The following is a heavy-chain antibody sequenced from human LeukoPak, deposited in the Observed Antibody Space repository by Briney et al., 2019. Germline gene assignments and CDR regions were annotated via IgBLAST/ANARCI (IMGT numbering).Heavy chain of an antibody. Sequence: SETLSLTCAVSGGSISSSNWWSWVRQPPGKGLEWIGEIYHSGSTNYNPSLKSRVTISVDKSKNQFSLKLSSVTAADTAVYYCARDKDGIAVAGGPLDYWGQGTLVTVSS. V-gene: IGHV4-4*02. J-gene: IGHJ4*02. D-gene: IGHD6-19*01. CDR3: ARDKDGIAVAGGPLDY. CDR1: GGSISSSNW. CDR2: IYHSGST.